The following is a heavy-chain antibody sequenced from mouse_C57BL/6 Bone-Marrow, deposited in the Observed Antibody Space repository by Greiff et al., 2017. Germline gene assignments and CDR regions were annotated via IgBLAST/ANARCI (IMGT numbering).Heavy chain of an antibody. Sequence: QVQLQQSGAELAKPGASVKLSCKASVYTFTSYWMHWVKQRPGQGLEWIGYINPSSGYTKYNQKFKDKATLTADESSSTAYMQLSSLTYEDSAVYYGARLRGLRSDYWGQGTTLPAST. CDR1: VYTFTSYW. CDR3: ARLRGLRSDY. D-gene: IGHD1-1*01. V-gene: IGHV1-7*01. J-gene: IGHJ2*01. CDR2: INPSSGYT.